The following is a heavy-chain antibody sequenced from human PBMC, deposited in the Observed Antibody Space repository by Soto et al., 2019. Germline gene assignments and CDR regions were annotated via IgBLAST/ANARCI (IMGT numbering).Heavy chain of an antibody. CDR3: ASQTTRGWFDP. Sequence: SETLSLTCTVSGGSISSGGYYWSWIRQRPGKGLEWIGYIYYSGSTYYNPSLKSRVTISVDTSKNQFSLKLSSVTAADTAVYYCASQTTRGWFDPWGQGTLVTVSS. V-gene: IGHV4-31*03. CDR2: IYYSGST. CDR1: GGSISSGGYY. J-gene: IGHJ5*02. D-gene: IGHD4-17*01.